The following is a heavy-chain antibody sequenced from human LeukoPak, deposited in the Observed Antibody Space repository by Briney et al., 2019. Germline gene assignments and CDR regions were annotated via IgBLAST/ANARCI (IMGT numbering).Heavy chain of an antibody. CDR1: GFTFSSYS. Sequence: QPGGSLRLSCAASGFTFSSYSMNWVRQAPGKGLEWVSYISSSSSTIYYADSVKGRFTISRDNSKNTLYLQMNSLRAEDTAVYYCARELYYYGSGGPLYYYYYGMDVWGQGTTVTVSS. CDR3: ARELYYYGSGGPLYYYYYGMDV. CDR2: ISSSSSTI. J-gene: IGHJ6*02. V-gene: IGHV3-48*01. D-gene: IGHD3-10*01.